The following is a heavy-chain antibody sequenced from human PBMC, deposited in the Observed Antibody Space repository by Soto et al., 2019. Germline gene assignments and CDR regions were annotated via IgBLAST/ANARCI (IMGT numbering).Heavy chain of an antibody. CDR3: ARVYDSSGYYYFDY. J-gene: IGHJ4*02. V-gene: IGHV4-31*03. CDR2: IYYSGST. Sequence: QVQLQESGPGLVKPSQTLSLTCTVSGGSISSGGYYWSWIRQHPGKGLEWIGYIYYSGSTYYNPSLKSRVTISVDTSKNQFSRKLSSVTAADTAVYYCARVYDSSGYYYFDYWGQGTLVTVSS. D-gene: IGHD3-22*01. CDR1: GGSISSGGYY.